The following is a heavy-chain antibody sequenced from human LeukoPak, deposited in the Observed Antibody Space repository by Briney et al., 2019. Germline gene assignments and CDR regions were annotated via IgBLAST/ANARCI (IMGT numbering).Heavy chain of an antibody. J-gene: IGHJ4*02. CDR2: MNPNSGNT. CDR3: ARGLAVAGSVDFDY. Sequence: ASVKVSCKASGYTFTSYDINWLRQATGQGLEWMGWMNPNSGNTGYAQKFQGRVTMTRNTSISTAYMELSSLRSEDTAVYYCARGLAVAGSVDFDYWGQGTLVTVSS. CDR1: GYTFTSYD. V-gene: IGHV1-8*01. D-gene: IGHD6-19*01.